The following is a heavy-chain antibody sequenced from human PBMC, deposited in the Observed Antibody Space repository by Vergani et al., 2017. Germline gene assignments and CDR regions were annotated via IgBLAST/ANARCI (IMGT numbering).Heavy chain of an antibody. V-gene: IGHV4-59*01. Sequence: QVQLQESGPGLVKPSETLSLTCTVSGGSISSYYWSWIRQPPGKGLEWIGYIYYSGSTNYNPSLKSRVTISVDTSKNQFSLKLSSVTAADTAVYYCARVPDYYDSSGYYGIYFDYWSQGTLVTVSS. CDR2: IYYSGST. J-gene: IGHJ4*02. CDR1: GGSISSYY. D-gene: IGHD3-22*01. CDR3: ARVPDYYDSSGYYGIYFDY.